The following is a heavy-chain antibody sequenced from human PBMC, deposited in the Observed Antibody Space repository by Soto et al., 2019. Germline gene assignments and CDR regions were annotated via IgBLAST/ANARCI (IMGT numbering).Heavy chain of an antibody. Sequence: EVQRLESGGGLVQRGGSLRLSCAASGFPFSSYVMAWVRQAPGKGLEWVSGISGGGSNTFYADSVKGRFTISRDNSKNTLLLQMISLGAEDTAVYYCAKDSNKYSSSLRGRYFDYWGQGIGVTVSS. J-gene: IGHJ4*02. CDR2: ISGGGSNT. CDR1: GFPFSSYV. CDR3: AKDSNKYSSSLRGRYFDY. D-gene: IGHD4-4*01. V-gene: IGHV3-23*01.